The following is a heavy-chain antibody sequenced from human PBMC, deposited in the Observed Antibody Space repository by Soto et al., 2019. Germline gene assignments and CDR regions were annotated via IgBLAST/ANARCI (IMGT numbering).Heavy chain of an antibody. CDR1: GFTFSSYA. CDR3: AKEKEDFWSGFRDPDAFDI. CDR2: ISGSGGST. Sequence: GGSLRLSCAASGFTFSSYAMSWVRQAPGKGLDWVSAISGSGGSTYYADSVKGRFTISRDNSKNTLYLQMNSLRAEDTAVYYCAKEKEDFWSGFRDPDAFDIWGQGTMVTVSS. J-gene: IGHJ3*02. V-gene: IGHV3-23*01. D-gene: IGHD3-3*01.